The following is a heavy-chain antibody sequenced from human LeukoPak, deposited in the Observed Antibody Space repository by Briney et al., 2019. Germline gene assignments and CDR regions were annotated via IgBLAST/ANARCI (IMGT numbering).Heavy chain of an antibody. J-gene: IGHJ4*02. V-gene: IGHV4-59*01. CDR1: GGSISSYY. CDR3: AISSWPVYYFDY. CDR2: IYYSGST. D-gene: IGHD6-13*01. Sequence: SETLSLTCTVSGGSISSYYWSWILQPPGKGLEWIGYIYYSGSTNYNPSLKSRVTISVDTSKNQFSLKLSSVTAADTAVYYCAISSWPVYYFDYWGQGTLVTVSS.